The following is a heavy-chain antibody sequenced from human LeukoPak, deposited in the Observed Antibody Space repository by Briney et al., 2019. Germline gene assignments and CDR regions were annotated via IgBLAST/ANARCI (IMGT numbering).Heavy chain of an antibody. CDR2: IYYSGST. Sequence: SETLSLTCAVSGGSISSYYWSWIRQPPGKGLEWIGYIYYSGSTNYNPSLKSRVTISVDTSKNQFSLKLSSVTAADTAVYYCARHGYSSSWPLDYWGQGTLVTVSS. D-gene: IGHD6-13*01. J-gene: IGHJ4*02. V-gene: IGHV4-59*08. CDR3: ARHGYSSSWPLDY. CDR1: GGSISSYY.